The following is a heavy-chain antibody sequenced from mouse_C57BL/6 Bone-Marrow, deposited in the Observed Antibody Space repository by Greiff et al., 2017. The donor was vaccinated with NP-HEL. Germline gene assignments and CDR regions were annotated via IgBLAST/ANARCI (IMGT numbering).Heavy chain of an antibody. CDR2: IDPSDSYT. V-gene: IGHV1-69*01. Sequence: VQLQQPGAELVMPGASVKLSCKASGYTFTSYWMHWVKQRPGQGLEWIGEIDPSDSYTNYNQKFKGKSTLTVDKSSSTAYMQLSSLTSEDSAVYYCARRRGYSSYWYFDVWGTGTTVTVSS. CDR3: ARRRGYSSYWYFDV. J-gene: IGHJ1*03. D-gene: IGHD2-12*01. CDR1: GYTFTSYW.